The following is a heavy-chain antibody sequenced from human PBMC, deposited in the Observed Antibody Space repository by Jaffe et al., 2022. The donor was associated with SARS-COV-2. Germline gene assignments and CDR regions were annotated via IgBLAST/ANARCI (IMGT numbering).Heavy chain of an antibody. CDR2: IKQDGSEK. D-gene: IGHD3-22*01. CDR1: GFTFSSYW. Sequence: EVQLVESGGGLVQPGGSLRLSCAASGFTFSSYWMSWVRQAPGKGLEWVANIKQDGSEKYYVDSVKGRFTISRDNAKNSLYLQMNSLRAEDTAVYYCASAYYDSSGSNWFDPWGQGTLVTVSS. CDR3: ASAYYDSSGSNWFDP. J-gene: IGHJ5*02. V-gene: IGHV3-7*01.